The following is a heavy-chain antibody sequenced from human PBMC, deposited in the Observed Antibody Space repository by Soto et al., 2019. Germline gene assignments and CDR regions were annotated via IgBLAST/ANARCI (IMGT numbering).Heavy chain of an antibody. V-gene: IGHV4-34*01. J-gene: IGHJ4*02. CDR3: ARFSGSYNDRYFDC. CDR1: GGSFSGYY. D-gene: IGHD1-26*01. CDR2: INHSGST. Sequence: SETLSLTCAVYGGSFSGYYWTWIRQPPGTGLEWIGEINHSGSTNYNPSLKSRVTISVDTSKNQFSLKLTSVTAADTAVYYCARFSGSYNDRYFDCWGQGILVTVSS.